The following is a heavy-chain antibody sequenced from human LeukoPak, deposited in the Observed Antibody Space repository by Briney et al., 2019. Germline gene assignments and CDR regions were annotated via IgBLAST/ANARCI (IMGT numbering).Heavy chain of an antibody. CDR2: INHSGST. Sequence: GSLRLSCAASGFTFSSYSMNWVRQPPGKGLEWIGEINHSGSTNYNPSLKSRVTISVDTSKNQFSLKLSSVTAADTAVYYCARAGLDFWSDYHRYYFDYWGQGTLVTVSS. CDR1: GFTFSSYS. J-gene: IGHJ4*02. V-gene: IGHV4-34*01. CDR3: ARAGLDFWSDYHRYYFDY. D-gene: IGHD3-3*01.